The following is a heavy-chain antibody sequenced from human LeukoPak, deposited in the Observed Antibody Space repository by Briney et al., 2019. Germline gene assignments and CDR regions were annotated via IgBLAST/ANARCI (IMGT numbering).Heavy chain of an antibody. CDR1: GFTLTDY. V-gene: IGHV1-2*02. CDR2: IKPNSGDT. Sequence: VASVKVSCKASGFTLTDYIHWVRQDPRQGLQRMGWIKPNSGDTDYAQKFQGRVTMTRDTSISTVYMELSSLRSDDTAVYYCARADSVPAGDYHYWYMDVWGKGTTVTVSS. CDR3: ARADSVPAGDYHYWYMDV. D-gene: IGHD2-2*01. J-gene: IGHJ6*03.